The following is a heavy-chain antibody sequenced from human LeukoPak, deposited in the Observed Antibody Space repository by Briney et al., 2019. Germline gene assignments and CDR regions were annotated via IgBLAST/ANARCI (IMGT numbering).Heavy chain of an antibody. CDR2: ITNWNGGST. CDR1: VLTFVEFV. D-gene: IGHD2-2*02. V-gene: IGHV3-20*03. Sequence: RGWSLRLSFLCCVLTFVEFVLRWFGPSTGRGGEGVSAITNWNGGSTGYAASVRGRFTISRDNAKKTLYLQMNSLRGEETALYYCARCSRSSTDCYSAFDIWGQGTMVTVSS. CDR3: ARCSRSSTDCYSAFDI. J-gene: IGHJ3*02.